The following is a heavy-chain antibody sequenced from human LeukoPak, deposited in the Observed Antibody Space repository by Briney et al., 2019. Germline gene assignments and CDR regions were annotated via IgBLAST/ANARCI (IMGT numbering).Heavy chain of an antibody. CDR3: AKEGSSSSALDY. Sequence: GESLRLSCAASGFTFGSYAMSWVRQAPGKGLEWVSAISGSGGSTYYADSVKGRFTISRDNSKNTPYLQMNSLRAEDTAVYYCAKEGSSSSALDYWGQGTLVTVSS. CDR1: GFTFGSYA. CDR2: ISGSGGST. D-gene: IGHD6-6*01. J-gene: IGHJ4*02. V-gene: IGHV3-23*01.